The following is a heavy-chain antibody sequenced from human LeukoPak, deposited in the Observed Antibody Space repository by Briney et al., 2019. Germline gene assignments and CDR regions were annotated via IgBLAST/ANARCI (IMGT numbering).Heavy chain of an antibody. Sequence: SETLSLTCAVSGGSISSNNWWGWVRQPPGKGLEWIGEIYHSGSPNYNPSLKSRVTISVDTSKNQFSLKLSSVTAADTAVYYCARDGIAAAGALGAFDIWGQGTMVTVSS. CDR1: GGSISSNNW. CDR3: ARDGIAAAGALGAFDI. D-gene: IGHD6-13*01. CDR2: IYHSGSP. J-gene: IGHJ3*02. V-gene: IGHV4-4*02.